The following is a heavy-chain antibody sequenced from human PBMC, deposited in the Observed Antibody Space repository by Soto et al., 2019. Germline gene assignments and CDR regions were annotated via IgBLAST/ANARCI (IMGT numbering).Heavy chain of an antibody. D-gene: IGHD4-17*01. V-gene: IGHV1-69*02. Sequence: QVQLVQSGAEVKKPGSSVKVSCKASGGTFSSYTISWVRQAPGQGLEWMGRIIPILGIANYAQKFQGRVTITADKSMSTAYMELSSLRSEDTAVYYCARSGDYLGWFDPWGQGTLVTVSS. CDR1: GGTFSSYT. CDR3: ARSGDYLGWFDP. CDR2: IIPILGIA. J-gene: IGHJ5*02.